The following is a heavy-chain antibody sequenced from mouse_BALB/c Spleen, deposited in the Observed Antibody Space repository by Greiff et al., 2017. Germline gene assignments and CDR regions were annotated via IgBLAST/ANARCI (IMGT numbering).Heavy chain of an antibody. CDR1: GFTFTDYY. V-gene: IGHV7-3*02. CDR2: IRNKANGYTT. J-gene: IGHJ4*01. D-gene: IGHD2-1*01. Sequence: EVKVEESGGGLVQPGGSLRLSCATSGFTFTDYYMSWVRQPPGKALEWLGFIRNKANGYTTEYSASVKGRFTISRDNSQSILYLQMNTLRAEDSATYYCARDNHGKRYYAMDYWGQGTSVTVSS. CDR3: ARDNHGKRYYAMDY.